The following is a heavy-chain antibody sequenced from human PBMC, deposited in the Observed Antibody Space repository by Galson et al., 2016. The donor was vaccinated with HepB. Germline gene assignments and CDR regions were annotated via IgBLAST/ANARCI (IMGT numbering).Heavy chain of an antibody. J-gene: IGHJ4*02. CDR3: ARDKNERGYSYGHFDY. CDR2: IHYSGST. Sequence: TLSLTCTVSGGSISSGGYYWSWIRQHPGKGLEWIGYIHYSGSTYYNPSLESRVPISVDTSKNQFSLKLSSVTAADTAVYYCARDKNERGYSYGHFDYWGRGTLVTVSS. V-gene: IGHV4-31*03. CDR1: GGSISSGGYY. D-gene: IGHD5-18*01.